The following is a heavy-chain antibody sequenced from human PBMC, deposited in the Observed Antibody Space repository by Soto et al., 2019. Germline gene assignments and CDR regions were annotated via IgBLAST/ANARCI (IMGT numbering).Heavy chain of an antibody. J-gene: IGHJ3*02. CDR2: INPNSGGT. V-gene: IGHV1-2*04. CDR1: GYTFTGYY. D-gene: IGHD6-19*01. CDR3: AKDLEAVAGRNAFDI. Sequence: ASVKVSCKASGYTFTGYYMHWVRQAPGQGLEWMGWINPNSGGTNYAQKFQGWVTMTRDTSISTAYMELSRLRSDDTAVYYCAKDLEAVAGRNAFDIWGQGTMVTVSS.